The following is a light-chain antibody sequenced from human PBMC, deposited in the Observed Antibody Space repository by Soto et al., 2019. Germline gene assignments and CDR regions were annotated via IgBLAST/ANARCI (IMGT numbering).Light chain of an antibody. CDR1: QSVSNNY. CDR3: QQYGPSPT. Sequence: EIVLTQSPGTLSLSPGERATLSCRASQSVSNNYLAWYQQKPGQAPRLLIYDASNRATGIPARFSGSGSGTDFTLTISSLEPEDFAVYFCQQYGPSPTFGQGTKVDIK. V-gene: IGKV3-20*01. J-gene: IGKJ1*01. CDR2: DAS.